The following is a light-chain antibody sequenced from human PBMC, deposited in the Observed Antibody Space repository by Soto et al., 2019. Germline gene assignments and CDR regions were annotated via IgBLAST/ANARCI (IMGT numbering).Light chain of an antibody. V-gene: IGLV7-46*01. Sequence: QAVVTQEPSLTVSPGGTVTLTCGSSTGAVTSGHYPYWFQQEPGQAPRTLIYNTNNRPSWTPARFSGSLLGGKAALALSGAQPEDEADYYCLLFYSGARVFGGGTKLTVL. CDR2: NTN. CDR3: LLFYSGARV. J-gene: IGLJ2*01. CDR1: TGAVTSGHY.